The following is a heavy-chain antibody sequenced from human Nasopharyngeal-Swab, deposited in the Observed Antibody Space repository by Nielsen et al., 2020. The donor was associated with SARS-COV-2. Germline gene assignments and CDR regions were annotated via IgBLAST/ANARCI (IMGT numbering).Heavy chain of an antibody. Sequence: GESLKISCAASGFTFSSYAMSWVRQAPGKGLEWVSAISGSGGSTYYADSVKGRFTISRDNSKNTLYLQMNSLRADDTAVYYCARDSGRFPYYFDYWGQGTLVTVSS. J-gene: IGHJ4*02. D-gene: IGHD1-26*01. CDR2: ISGSGGST. V-gene: IGHV3-23*01. CDR1: GFTFSSYA. CDR3: ARDSGRFPYYFDY.